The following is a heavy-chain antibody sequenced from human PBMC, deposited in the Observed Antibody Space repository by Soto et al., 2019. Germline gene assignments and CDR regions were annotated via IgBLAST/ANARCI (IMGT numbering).Heavy chain of an antibody. CDR3: ARLXYCSSTSCSSTKNIFDY. V-gene: IGHV5-51*01. J-gene: IGHJ4*02. Sequence: PGESLKISCKGSGYSFTIYWIGWVRQMPGKGLEWMGIIYPGDSDTRYSPSFRGQVTISADKSISTAYLQWSSLKASDTAMYYCARLXYCSSTSCSSTKNIFDYWGQGTLVTVSS. CDR1: GYSFTIYW. CDR2: IYPGDSDT. D-gene: IGHD2-2*01.